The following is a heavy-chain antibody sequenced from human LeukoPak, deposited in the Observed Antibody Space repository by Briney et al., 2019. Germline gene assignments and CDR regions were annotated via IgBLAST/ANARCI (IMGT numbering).Heavy chain of an antibody. CDR3: ARQPNIVVVDNWFDP. CDR2: IYYGGSA. D-gene: IGHD2-15*01. V-gene: IGHV4-39*07. Sequence: SETLSLTCTVSGGSLTSSGFYWRWIRQPPGKGLEWIGYIYYGGSAYYNPSPKSRVTISVDTSKNQFSLKLSSVTAADTAVYYCARQPNIVVVDNWFDPWGQGTLVAVSS. CDR1: GGSLTSSGFY. J-gene: IGHJ5*02.